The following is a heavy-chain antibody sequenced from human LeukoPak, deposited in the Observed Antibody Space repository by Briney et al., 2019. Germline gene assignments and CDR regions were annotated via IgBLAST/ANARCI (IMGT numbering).Heavy chain of an antibody. Sequence: SETLSLTCTVSSSSISSYYWSWIRQAPGKGLEWIGYIYYSASTNYNPSLKSRVTISVDTSKNQFSLRLSSVPAADTAVHYCARHYLGYSFDYWGQGTLVTVSS. D-gene: IGHD5-18*01. V-gene: IGHV4-59*08. CDR1: SSSISSYY. CDR3: ARHYLGYSFDY. J-gene: IGHJ4*02. CDR2: IYYSAST.